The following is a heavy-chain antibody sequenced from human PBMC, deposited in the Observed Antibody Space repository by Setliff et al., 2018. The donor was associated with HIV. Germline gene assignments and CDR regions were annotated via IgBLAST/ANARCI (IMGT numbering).Heavy chain of an antibody. CDR1: GGSISSYH. J-gene: IGHJ4*02. CDR3: ARGAVSSGYYLDY. CDR2: VFYSGST. V-gene: IGHV4-59*12. Sequence: PSETLSLTCNVSGGSISSYHWNWVRQSPGKGLEWIGHVFYSGSTSYNPSLKGRVTISVDTSKNQFSLKLSSVTAADTAVYYCARGAVSSGYYLDYWGQGTLVTVSS. D-gene: IGHD3-22*01.